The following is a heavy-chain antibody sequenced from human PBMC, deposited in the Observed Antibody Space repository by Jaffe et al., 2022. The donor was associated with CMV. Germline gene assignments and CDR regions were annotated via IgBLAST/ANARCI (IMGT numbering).Heavy chain of an antibody. D-gene: IGHD3-22*01. Sequence: EVQLVESGGGLVQPGGSLRLSCAASGFTVSSNYMSWVRQAPGKGLEWVSVIYSGGSTYYADSVKGRFTISRDNSKNTLYLQMNSLRAEDTAVYYCARDYYDSSGYYGWYFDLWGRGTLVTVSS. J-gene: IGHJ2*01. V-gene: IGHV3-66*01. CDR1: GFTVSSNY. CDR2: IYSGGST. CDR3: ARDYYDSSGYYGWYFDL.